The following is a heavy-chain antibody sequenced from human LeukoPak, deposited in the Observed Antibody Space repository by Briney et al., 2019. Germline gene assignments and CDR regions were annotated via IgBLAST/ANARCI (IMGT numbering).Heavy chain of an antibody. Sequence: TGGSLRLSCAASGFTFSSYWMNWVRQAPGKGLEWVSSISSSSSYIYYADSVKGRFTISRDNAKNSLYLQMNSLRAEDTAVYYCARERLRWRNWFDPWGQGTLVTVSS. J-gene: IGHJ5*02. CDR3: ARERLRWRNWFDP. CDR2: ISSSSSYI. CDR1: GFTFSSYW. V-gene: IGHV3-21*01. D-gene: IGHD4-23*01.